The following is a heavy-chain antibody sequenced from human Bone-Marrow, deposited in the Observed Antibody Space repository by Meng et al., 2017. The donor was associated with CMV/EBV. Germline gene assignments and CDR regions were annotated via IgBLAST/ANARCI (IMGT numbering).Heavy chain of an antibody. Sequence: GESLKISCAASGFDFSIFVMSWVRQAPGKGLEWVSAIGGGGISTYYADSVKGRFTISRDNSKNRLYLQMNSLTAEDTAVYYCASPIWSIYDYWGQGTTVTVSS. D-gene: IGHD3-16*01. CDR3: ASPIWSIYDY. J-gene: IGHJ6*02. CDR1: GFDFSIFV. CDR2: IGGGGIST. V-gene: IGHV3-23*01.